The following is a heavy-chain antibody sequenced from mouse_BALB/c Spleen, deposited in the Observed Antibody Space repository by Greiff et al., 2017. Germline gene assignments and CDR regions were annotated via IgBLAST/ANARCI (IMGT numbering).Heavy chain of an antibody. CDR2: ISSGGSYT. CDR3: ARQGGFITTVGSYFDY. CDR1: GFTFSSYG. J-gene: IGHJ2*01. Sequence: EVQGVESGGDLVKPGGSLKLSCAASGFTFSSYGMSWVRQTPDKRLEWVATISSGGSYTYYPDSVKGRFTISRDNAKNTLYLQMSSLKSEDTAMYYCARQGGFITTVGSYFDYWGQGTTLTVSS. V-gene: IGHV5-6*01. D-gene: IGHD1-1*01.